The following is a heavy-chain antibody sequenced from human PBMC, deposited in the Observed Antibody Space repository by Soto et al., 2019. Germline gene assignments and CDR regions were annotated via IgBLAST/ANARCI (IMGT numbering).Heavy chain of an antibody. CDR1: ALTASKNY. Sequence: EVQLVESGGGLVQPGGSLRLSCAGSALTASKNYMSWVRQPPGKGLEWVSVIYSGGTTYYADSVKDRFSISRDNSKSTLYPQMDNLRAGDTAVYYCARGGSGSDWDYYGMDDWGQGTTVTVSS. D-gene: IGHD3-10*01. J-gene: IGHJ6*02. V-gene: IGHV3-66*01. CDR3: ARGGSGSDWDYYGMDD. CDR2: IYSGGTT.